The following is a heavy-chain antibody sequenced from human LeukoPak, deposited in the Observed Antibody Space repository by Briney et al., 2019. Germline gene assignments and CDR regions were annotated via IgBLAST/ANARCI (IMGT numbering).Heavy chain of an antibody. Sequence: SQTLSLTCTVSVGSISSDYCNWIQPPPGKGLAWIGYIFYSGSTNNNPALKTRVTISVDRSKNQFSLNLSSVTAADTAVYYCARGQAGATTLFDYWGQGTLVTVSS. CDR2: IFYSGST. J-gene: IGHJ4*02. V-gene: IGHV4-59*01. CDR3: ARGQAGATTLFDY. CDR1: VGSISSDY. D-gene: IGHD1-26*01.